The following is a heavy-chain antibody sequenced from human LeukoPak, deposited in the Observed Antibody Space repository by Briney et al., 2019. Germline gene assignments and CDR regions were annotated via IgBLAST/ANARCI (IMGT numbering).Heavy chain of an antibody. CDR2: IYSGGSA. Sequence: GGSLRLSCAASGFTVSSNYMSWVRQAPGKGLEWVSVIYSGGSAYYAGSVKGRFTISRDNSKNTLYLQMNSLRAEDTAVYYCASSYCGGDCPLDYWGQGTLVTVSS. CDR3: ASSYCGGDCPLDY. CDR1: GFTVSSNY. J-gene: IGHJ4*02. V-gene: IGHV3-66*01. D-gene: IGHD2-21*02.